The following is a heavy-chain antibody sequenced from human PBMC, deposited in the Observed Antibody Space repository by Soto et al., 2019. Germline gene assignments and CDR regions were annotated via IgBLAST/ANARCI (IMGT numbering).Heavy chain of an antibody. D-gene: IGHD2-2*01. Sequence: PSETLSLTCAVYGGSFSGYYWSWIRQPPGKGLEWIGEINHSGSTNYNPSLKSRVTISVDTSKNQFSLKLSSVTAADTAVYYCARGLKGRTSQTKGYYYYYYMDVWGKGTAVTVSS. CDR1: GGSFSGYY. V-gene: IGHV4-34*01. J-gene: IGHJ6*03. CDR2: INHSGST. CDR3: ARGLKGRTSQTKGYYYYYYMDV.